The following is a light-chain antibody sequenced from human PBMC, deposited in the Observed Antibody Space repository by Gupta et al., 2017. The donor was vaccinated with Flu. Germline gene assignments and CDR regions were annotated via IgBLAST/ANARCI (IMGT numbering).Light chain of an antibody. CDR1: QSLRQSEGYDY. CDR2: LGS. V-gene: IGKV2-28*01. Sequence: DIVMTQSPLSLSVTRGETASISCTSSQSLRQSEGYDYLAWYLQKPGQSPHLLIYLGSSRASGVPDRISGSGSGTDFTLKLSRVESEDVGIYYCMQAHQTPYTFGQGTRLDIK. J-gene: IGKJ2*01. CDR3: MQAHQTPYT.